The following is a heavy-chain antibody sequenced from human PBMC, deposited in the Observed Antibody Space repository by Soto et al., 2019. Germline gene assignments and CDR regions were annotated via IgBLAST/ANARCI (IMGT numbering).Heavy chain of an antibody. CDR3: ARGLDYYGSGSSSEYYFDY. Sequence: PGGSLRLSCAASGFTFSSSAMHWFRQAPGKGLEWVAVISYDGSNKYYADSVKGRFTISRDNSKNTLYLQMNSLRAEDTAVYYCARGLDYYGSGSSSEYYFDYWGQGTLVTVSS. V-gene: IGHV3-30-3*01. D-gene: IGHD3-10*01. CDR1: GFTFSSSA. J-gene: IGHJ4*02. CDR2: ISYDGSNK.